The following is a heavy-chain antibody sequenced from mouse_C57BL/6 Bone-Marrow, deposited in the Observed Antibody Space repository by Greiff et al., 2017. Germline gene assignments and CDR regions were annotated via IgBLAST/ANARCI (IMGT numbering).Heavy chain of an antibody. J-gene: IGHJ1*03. CDR3: ARDYGSSYWYFDV. Sequence: QVQLQQSGPELVKPGASVKLSCKASGYTFTSYDLNWVKQRPGQGLEWIGWIYPRDGSTKYNEKFKGKATLTVDTSSSTAYMERHSLTSEDSAVYFWARDYGSSYWYFDVWGTGTTVTVSS. CDR1: GYTFTSYD. CDR2: IYPRDGST. V-gene: IGHV1-85*01. D-gene: IGHD1-1*01.